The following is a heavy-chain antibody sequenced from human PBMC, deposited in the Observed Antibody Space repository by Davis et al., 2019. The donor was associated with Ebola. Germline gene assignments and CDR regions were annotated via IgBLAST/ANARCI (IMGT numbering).Heavy chain of an antibody. CDR1: GGSVSSGSYY. CDR3: ARGRSSGSDY. D-gene: IGHD6-19*01. J-gene: IGHJ4*02. V-gene: IGHV4-61*01. Sequence: MPSETLSLTCTVSGGSVSSGSYYWSWIRQPPEKGLEWVGYIYYSGSTNYNPSLKSRVTISVDTSKNQFSLKLSSVTAADTAVYYCARGRSSGSDYWGQGTLVTVSS. CDR2: IYYSGST.